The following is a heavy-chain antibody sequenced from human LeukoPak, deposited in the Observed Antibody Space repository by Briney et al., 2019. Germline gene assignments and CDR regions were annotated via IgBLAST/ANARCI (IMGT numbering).Heavy chain of an antibody. CDR2: IYSSGST. CDR1: GFTVSSNY. J-gene: IGHJ4*02. CDR3: AKVGDYYGSGKYSNFDY. D-gene: IGHD3-10*01. Sequence: GGSLRLSCAASGFTVSSNYMSWVRQAPGKGLEWVSVIYSSGSTYYADSVKGRFTISRANSKNTLHLQMNTLRAEDTAVYYCAKVGDYYGSGKYSNFDYWGQGTLVTVSS. V-gene: IGHV3-53*01.